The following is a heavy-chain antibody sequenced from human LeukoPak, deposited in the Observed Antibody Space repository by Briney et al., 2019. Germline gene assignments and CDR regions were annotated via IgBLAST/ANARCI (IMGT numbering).Heavy chain of an antibody. CDR3: ARNQLNIAGRTFDY. V-gene: IGHV4-34*01. Sequence: SETLSLTCAVYGGSFSGYYWSWIRQPPGKGLEWIGEINHSGSTNYNPSLKSRVTISVDTSKNQFSLKLSSVTAADTAVYYCARNQLNIAGRTFDYWGQGTLVTVSS. J-gene: IGHJ4*02. D-gene: IGHD1-20*01. CDR2: INHSGST. CDR1: GGSFSGYY.